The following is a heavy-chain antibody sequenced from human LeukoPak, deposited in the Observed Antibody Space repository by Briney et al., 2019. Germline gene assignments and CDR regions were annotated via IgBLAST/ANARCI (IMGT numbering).Heavy chain of an antibody. J-gene: IGHJ4*02. CDR1: GYTFTSYA. V-gene: IGHV1-3*01. D-gene: IGHD5-12*01. Sequence: ASVKVSCKASGYTFTSYAMHWVRQAPGQRLEWMGWINAGNGNTKYSQKFQDRVTITRDTSASTAYMELSSLRSEDTAVYYCARGYSGYVIDYWGQGTLVTVSS. CDR2: INAGNGNT. CDR3: ARGYSGYVIDY.